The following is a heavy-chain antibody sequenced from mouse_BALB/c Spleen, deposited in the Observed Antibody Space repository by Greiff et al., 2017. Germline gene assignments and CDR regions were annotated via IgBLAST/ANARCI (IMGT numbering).Heavy chain of an antibody. CDR2: IDPANGNT. CDR1: GFNIKDTY. CDR3: VYDYDWLAY. D-gene: IGHD2-4*01. Sequence: VQLQQSGAELVKPGASVKLSCTASGFNIKDTYMHWVKQRPEQGLEWIGRIDPANGNTKYDPKFQGKATITADTSSNTAYLQLSSLTSEDTAVYYCVYDYDWLAYWGQGTLVTVSA. J-gene: IGHJ3*01. V-gene: IGHV14-3*02.